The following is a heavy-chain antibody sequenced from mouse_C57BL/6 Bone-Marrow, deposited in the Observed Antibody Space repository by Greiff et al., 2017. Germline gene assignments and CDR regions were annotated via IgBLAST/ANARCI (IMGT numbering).Heavy chain of an antibody. Sequence: QVQLQQPGAELVKPGASVKMSCKASGYTFTSYWITWVKQRPGQGLEWIGDIYPGSGSTNYNEKFKSKATLTVDTSSSTAYMQLSSLTSEDSAVYYGARPSYYYGSSFVDYWGQGTTLTVSS. CDR2: IYPGSGST. CDR1: GYTFTSYW. CDR3: ARPSYYYGSSFVDY. D-gene: IGHD1-1*01. J-gene: IGHJ2*01. V-gene: IGHV1-55*01.